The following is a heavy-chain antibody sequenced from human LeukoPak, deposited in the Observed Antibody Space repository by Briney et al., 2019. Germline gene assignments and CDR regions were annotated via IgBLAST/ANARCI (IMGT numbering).Heavy chain of an antibody. CDR2: IKQDGSEK. D-gene: IGHD1-26*01. Sequence: GGSLRLSCAASGFTFISYWMSWVRQAPGKGLEWVANIKQDGSEKYYVDSVKGRFTISRDNSKNTLYLQMNSLRAEDTAVYYCARGGSYLSAFDIWGQGTMVTVSS. CDR3: ARGGSYLSAFDI. CDR1: GFTFISYW. J-gene: IGHJ3*02. V-gene: IGHV3-7*03.